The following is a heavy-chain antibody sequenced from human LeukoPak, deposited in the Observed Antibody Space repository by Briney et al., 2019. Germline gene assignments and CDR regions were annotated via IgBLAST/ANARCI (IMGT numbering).Heavy chain of an antibody. V-gene: IGHV1-2*04. CDR1: GYTFTGYY. J-gene: IGHJ6*03. CDR2: INPNSGGT. D-gene: IGHD5-12*01. CDR3: ARCEYSGQYYYYMDV. Sequence: GASVKVSCKASGYTFTGYYMHWVRQAPGQGLEWMGWINPNSGGTNYAQKFQGWVTMTRDTSISTAYMELSRLRSDDTAVYYCARCEYSGQYYYYMDVWGKGTTVTVSS.